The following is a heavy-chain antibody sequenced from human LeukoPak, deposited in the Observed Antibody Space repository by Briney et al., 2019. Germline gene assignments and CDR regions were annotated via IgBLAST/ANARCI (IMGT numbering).Heavy chain of an antibody. CDR1: GYTFTSYD. J-gene: IGHJ4*02. CDR3: ARDLKRGYSSGRYSWGTGSSNDY. V-gene: IGHV1-18*01. D-gene: IGHD6-19*01. Sequence: ASVKVSCKASGYTFTSYDINWVRQATGQGLEWVGWISPNNGDTNYAQKLQGRVTMTTDTSTSTAYMELRSLRSDDTAVYYCARDLKRGYSSGRYSWGTGSSNDYWGQGTLVTVSS. CDR2: ISPNNGDT.